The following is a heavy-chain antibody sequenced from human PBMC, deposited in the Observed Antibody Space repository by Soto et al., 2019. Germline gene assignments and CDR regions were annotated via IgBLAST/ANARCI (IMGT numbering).Heavy chain of an antibody. CDR1: GGTFSSYA. J-gene: IGHJ6*02. CDR3: ARQAYSGHESDPWGYYNGTYG. D-gene: IGHD5-12*01. Sequence: SVQPSCKASGGTFSSYAISWVRQAPGQGLEWMGGIIPIFGTANYAQKFQGRVTITADESTSTAYMELSSLRSEDTAVYYCARQAYSGHESDPWGYYNGTYGGGQRTTVTAAS. V-gene: IGHV1-69*01. CDR2: IIPIFGTA.